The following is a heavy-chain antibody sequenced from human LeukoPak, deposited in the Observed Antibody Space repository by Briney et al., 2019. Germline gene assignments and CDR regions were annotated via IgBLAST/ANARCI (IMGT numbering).Heavy chain of an antibody. V-gene: IGHV4-39*01. CDR1: GGSISSIIYY. CDR3: ARHSRSVDYGSGSYTWDY. D-gene: IGHD3-10*01. J-gene: IGHJ4*02. Sequence: PSETLSLTCTVSGGSISSIIYYWGWIRQPPGKGPEWIGTIYYSGSTYYNVSLKSRVTISVDTSRNQFSLNLSSVTAADTAVYYCARHSRSVDYGSGSYTWDYWGQGTLVTVSS. CDR2: IYYSGST.